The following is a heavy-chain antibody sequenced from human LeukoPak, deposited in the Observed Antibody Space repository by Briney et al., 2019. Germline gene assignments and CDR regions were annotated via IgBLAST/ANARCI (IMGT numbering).Heavy chain of an antibody. CDR2: IYTSGST. CDR3: ARDLEYSSSSPFDY. Sequence: SETLSLTCTVSGGSISSYYWSWIRQPAGKGLEWIGRIYTSGSTNYNPSLKSRVTISVDKSKNQFSLKLSSVTAADTAVYYCARDLEYSSSSPFDYWGQGTMDTVSS. V-gene: IGHV4-4*07. D-gene: IGHD6-6*01. CDR1: GGSISSYY. J-gene: IGHJ4*02.